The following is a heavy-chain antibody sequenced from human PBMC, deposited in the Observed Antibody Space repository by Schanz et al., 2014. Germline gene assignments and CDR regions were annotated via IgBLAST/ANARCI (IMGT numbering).Heavy chain of an antibody. CDR3: ARSAGRDFWSGYYTRFDY. CDR2: ISGYTGNT. CDR1: GYTFTTSA. J-gene: IGHJ4*02. D-gene: IGHD3-3*01. Sequence: QVQLVQSGAAVKKPGASVRVSCKASGYTFTTSAMSWVRQAPGQGLEWVGWISGYTGNTKYGQKVQGRVTMTADTSTNTAYMELRSVRSDDTAVYYCARSAGRDFWSGYYTRFDYWGQGTLVTVSS. V-gene: IGHV1-18*01.